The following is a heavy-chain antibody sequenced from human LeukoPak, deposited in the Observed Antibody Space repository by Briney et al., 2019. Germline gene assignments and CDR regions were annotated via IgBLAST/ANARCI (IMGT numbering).Heavy chain of an antibody. V-gene: IGHV1-24*01. J-gene: IGHJ4*02. D-gene: IGHD3-22*01. CDR1: GYTLTELS. Sequence: ASVKVSCKVSGYTLTELSMHWVRQAPGKGLEWMGGFDTEDGETIYAQKFQGRVTMTEDTSTDTAYMELSSLRSEDTAVYYCATDSGYYDSSGYYYFFDYWGQGTLVTVSS. CDR3: ATDSGYYDSSGYYYFFDY. CDR2: FDTEDGET.